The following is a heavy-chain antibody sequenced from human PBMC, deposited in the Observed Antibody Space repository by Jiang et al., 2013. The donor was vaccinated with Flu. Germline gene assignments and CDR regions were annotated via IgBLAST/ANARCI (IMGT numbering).Heavy chain of an antibody. Sequence: SGAEVKKPGSSVKVSCKASGGTFSSYAISWVRQAPGQGLEWMGRIIPILGIPNYAQKFQGKVTITADKSTSTAYMELSSLRSDDTAVYYCARDRIAAAGNFDYWGQGTLVTVSS. D-gene: IGHD6-13*01. J-gene: IGHJ4*02. CDR1: GGTFSSYA. CDR3: ARDRIAAAGNFDY. V-gene: IGHV1-69*04. CDR2: IIPILGIP.